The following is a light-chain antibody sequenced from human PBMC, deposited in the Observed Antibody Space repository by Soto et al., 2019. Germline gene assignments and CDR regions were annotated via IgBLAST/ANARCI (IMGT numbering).Light chain of an antibody. CDR1: QSISTY. J-gene: IGKJ1*01. CDR3: HQTYMTPWM. CDR2: AAS. Sequence: DIQMTQSPSSLSASVGDRVTITCRASQSISTYLNWYQQKPGKAPKLLIYAASSLESGVPSRFTGSGSGTDFTLTISSLQPEDFATYFCHQTYMTPWMFGQGTKVEIK. V-gene: IGKV1-39*01.